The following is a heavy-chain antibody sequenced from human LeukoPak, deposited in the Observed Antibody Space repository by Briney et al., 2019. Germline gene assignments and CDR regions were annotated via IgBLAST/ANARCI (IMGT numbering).Heavy chain of an antibody. CDR1: GYTFTSYY. CDR3: ASFATHRRGSGSYMGFDY. Sequence: ASVKVSCKASGYTFTSYYMHWVRQAPGQGLEWMGIINPSGGSTSYAQKFQGRVTMTRDMSTSTVYMELSSLRSEDTAVYYCASFATHRRGSGSYMGFDYWGQGTLVTVSS. CDR2: INPSGGST. D-gene: IGHD3-10*01. V-gene: IGHV1-46*01. J-gene: IGHJ4*02.